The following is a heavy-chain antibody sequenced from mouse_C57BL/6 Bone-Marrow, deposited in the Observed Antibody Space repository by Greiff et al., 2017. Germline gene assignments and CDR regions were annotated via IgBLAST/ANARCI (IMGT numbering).Heavy chain of an antibody. D-gene: IGHD2-13*01. V-gene: IGHV1-53*01. J-gene: IGHJ4*01. CDR1: GYTFTSYW. CDR2: INPSNGGT. CDR3: ARRRDGDYLSYAMDY. Sequence: QVQLQQPGPELVKPGASVKLSCKASGYTFTSYWMHWVKQRPGQGLEWIGNINPSNGGTNYNEKFKSKATLTVDKSSSTAYMQLRSLTSEDSAVYDCARRRDGDYLSYAMDYWGQGTSVTVSS.